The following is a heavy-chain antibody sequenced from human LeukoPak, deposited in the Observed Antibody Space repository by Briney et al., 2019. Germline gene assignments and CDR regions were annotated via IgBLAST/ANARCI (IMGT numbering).Heavy chain of an antibody. CDR3: AISAFVRWLQLFDY. Sequence: ASVKVSCKVSGYTLTELSMHWVRQAPGKGLEWMGGFDPEDGETIYAQKFQGRVTMTEDTSTDTAYMELSSLRSEDTGVYYCAISAFVRWLQLFDYWGQGTLVTVSS. CDR2: FDPEDGET. V-gene: IGHV1-24*01. J-gene: IGHJ4*02. CDR1: GYTLTELS. D-gene: IGHD5-24*01.